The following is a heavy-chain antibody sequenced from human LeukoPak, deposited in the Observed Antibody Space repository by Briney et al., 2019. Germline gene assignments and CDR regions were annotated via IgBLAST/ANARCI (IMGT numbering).Heavy chain of an antibody. CDR2: IYYSGST. CDR3: ARTPEMATIALDY. J-gene: IGHJ4*02. V-gene: IGHV4-39*01. CDR1: GGSISSSSYY. Sequence: SETLSLTCTVSGGSISSSSYYWGWIRQPPGKGLEWIGSIYYSGSTYYNPSLKSRVTISVDTSENQFSLKLSSVTAADTAVYYCARTPEMATIALDYWGQGTLVTVSS. D-gene: IGHD5-24*01.